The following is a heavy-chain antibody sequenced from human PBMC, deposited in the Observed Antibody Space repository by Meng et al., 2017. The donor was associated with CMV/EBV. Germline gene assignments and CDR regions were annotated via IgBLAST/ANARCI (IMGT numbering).Heavy chain of an antibody. CDR2: IIPVFETS. CDR3: AGGDDSWYRDY. D-gene: IGHD4-11*01. CDR1: EATCSSFA. V-gene: IGHV1-69*01. Sequence: LVLATALVMSPGSLVISSDNAAEATCSSFAIGWVRQAPGEGLEWMGGIIPVFETSNYAEIFQDRVTITADDSTTMSYMELSSLRADDTALYFCAGGDDSWYRDYCGQGTLVTVSS. J-gene: IGHJ4*02.